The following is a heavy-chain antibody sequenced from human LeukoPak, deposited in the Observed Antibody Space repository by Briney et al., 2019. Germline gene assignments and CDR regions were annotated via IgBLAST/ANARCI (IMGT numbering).Heavy chain of an antibody. D-gene: IGHD6-13*01. CDR2: ISYDGSNK. V-gene: IGHV3-30*04. CDR3: AREPNLPGYSSSWYRVTAYEGNY. J-gene: IGHJ4*02. CDR1: GFTFSSYA. Sequence: GGSLRLSCAASGFTFSSYAMHWVRQAPGKGLEWVAVISYDGSNKYYADSVKGRFTISRDNSKNTLYLQMNSLRAEDTAVYYCAREPNLPGYSSSWYRVTAYEGNYWGQGTLVTVSS.